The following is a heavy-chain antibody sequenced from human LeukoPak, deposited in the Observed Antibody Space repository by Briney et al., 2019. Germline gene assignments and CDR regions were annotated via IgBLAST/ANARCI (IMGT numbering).Heavy chain of an antibody. J-gene: IGHJ4*01. Sequence: GGSLRLSCAASGFIFSHYGMHWVRQAPGKGLEWVAVIWSDGSNRFYAGSVKGRFTISRDNSQNTVFLQMNSLRVEDTAMYYCARDAQRGFDYSNSLEYWGHGTLVTASS. CDR3: ARDAQRGFDYSNSLEY. CDR1: GFIFSHYG. CDR2: IWSDGSNR. V-gene: IGHV3-33*01. D-gene: IGHD4-11*01.